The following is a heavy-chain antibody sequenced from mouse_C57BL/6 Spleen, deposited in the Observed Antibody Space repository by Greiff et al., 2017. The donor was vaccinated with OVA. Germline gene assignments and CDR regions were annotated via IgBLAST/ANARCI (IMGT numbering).Heavy chain of an antibody. Sequence: EVKVEESGPGLVKPSQSLSLTCSVTGYSITSGYYWNWIRQFPGNKLEWMGYISYDGSNNYNPSLKNRISITRDTSKNQFFLKLNSVTTEDTATYYCARAKDGYSYAMDYWGQGTSGTVSS. D-gene: IGHD2-3*01. V-gene: IGHV3-6*01. CDR2: ISYDGSN. CDR1: GYSITSGYY. CDR3: ARAKDGYSYAMDY. J-gene: IGHJ4*01.